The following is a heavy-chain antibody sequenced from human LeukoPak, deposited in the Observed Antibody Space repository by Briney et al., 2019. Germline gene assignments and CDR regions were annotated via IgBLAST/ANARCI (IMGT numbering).Heavy chain of an antibody. CDR3: ARVHSSGWYGYYFDY. Sequence: ASVKVSCKASGGTFSSYTISWVRQAPGQGLEWMGRIIPILGIANYAQKFQGRVMITADKSTSTAYMELSSLRSEDTAVYYCARVHSSGWYGYYFDYWGQGTLVTVSS. CDR1: GGTFSSYT. D-gene: IGHD6-19*01. V-gene: IGHV1-69*02. CDR2: IIPILGIA. J-gene: IGHJ4*02.